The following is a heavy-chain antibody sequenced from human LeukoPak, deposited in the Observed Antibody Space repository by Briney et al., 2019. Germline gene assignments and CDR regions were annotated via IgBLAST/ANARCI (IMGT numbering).Heavy chain of an antibody. Sequence: GGSLRLSCAASGFTFSSYGMHWVRQAPGKGLEWVAVIWYDGSNKYYADSVKGRFTISRDNSKNTLYLQMNSLRAEDTAVYYCARGRSLGEFATYYYYGMDVWGQGTTVTVSS. D-gene: IGHD3-16*01. J-gene: IGHJ6*02. CDR1: GFTFSSYG. V-gene: IGHV3-33*01. CDR3: ARGRSLGEFATYYYYGMDV. CDR2: IWYDGSNK.